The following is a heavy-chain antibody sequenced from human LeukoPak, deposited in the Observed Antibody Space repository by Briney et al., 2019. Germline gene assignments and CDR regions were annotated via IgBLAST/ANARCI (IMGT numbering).Heavy chain of an antibody. Sequence: SETLSLTCAVYGGSFSCYYWSWIRQPPGKGLEWIGEINHSGSTNYNPSLKSRVTISVDTSKNQFSLKLSSVTAADTAVYYCARGPRMLERRSANWFDPWGQGTLVTVSS. D-gene: IGHD1-1*01. J-gene: IGHJ5*02. V-gene: IGHV4-34*01. CDR3: ARGPRMLERRSANWFDP. CDR2: INHSGST. CDR1: GGSFSCYY.